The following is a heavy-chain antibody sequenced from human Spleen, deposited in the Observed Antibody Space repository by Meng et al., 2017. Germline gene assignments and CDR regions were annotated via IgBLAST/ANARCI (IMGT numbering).Heavy chain of an antibody. D-gene: IGHD4-17*01. CDR1: GYTFTSYA. V-gene: IGHV7-4-1*02. J-gene: IGHJ1*01. CDR2: MTTNTGKP. CDR3: ARSRRFGDYEYFEY. Sequence: QGQRVQSGGEVKKPGASVKVSCKASGYTFTSYAMNWVRQAPGQGLEWMGWMTTNTGKPMYDQGFTGRFVFSLDTSVSTTYLQISSLKAEDTAVYYCARSRRFGDYEYFEYWGQGTLVTVSS.